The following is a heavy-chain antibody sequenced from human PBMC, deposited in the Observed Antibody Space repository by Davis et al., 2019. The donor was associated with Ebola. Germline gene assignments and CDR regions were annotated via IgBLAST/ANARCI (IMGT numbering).Heavy chain of an antibody. CDR3: AKALGYCSGGSCYSTGYFDY. V-gene: IGHV3-48*01. D-gene: IGHD2-15*01. J-gene: IGHJ4*02. Sequence: GESLKISCAASGFTFSSYAMSWVRQAPGKGLEWVSTLGTRATTIYYADSVKGRFTISRDNAKNSLYLQMNSLRAEDTAVYYCAKALGYCSGGSCYSTGYFDYWGQGTLVTVSS. CDR2: LGTRATTI. CDR1: GFTFSSYA.